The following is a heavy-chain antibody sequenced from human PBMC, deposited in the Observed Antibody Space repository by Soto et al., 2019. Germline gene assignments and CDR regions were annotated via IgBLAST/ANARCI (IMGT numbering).Heavy chain of an antibody. CDR1: GFTFSSYA. Sequence: PGGSLRLSCATSGFTFSSYAMHWFGQAPGKGLEYVSAISSNGRSTYYANSVKGRFTISRDNSKNTLYLQMNSLRAEDTAVYYCARESYGDYGNYFDYWGQGTLVTVSS. J-gene: IGHJ4*02. CDR2: ISSNGRST. D-gene: IGHD4-17*01. CDR3: ARESYGDYGNYFDY. V-gene: IGHV3-64*01.